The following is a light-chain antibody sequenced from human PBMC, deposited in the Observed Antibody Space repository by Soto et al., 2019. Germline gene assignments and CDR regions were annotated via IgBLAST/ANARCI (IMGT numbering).Light chain of an antibody. CDR3: CSYAGSSTPWV. CDR2: EGS. J-gene: IGLJ2*01. V-gene: IGLV2-23*01. CDR1: SSDVGSYNL. Sequence: QSALTQPASVSGSPGQSITLSCTGTSSDVGSYNLVSWYQQHPGKAPKLMIYEGSKRPSGVSNRFSGSKSGNTASLTISGLQAEDEADYYCCSYAGSSTPWVFGGGTQLTVL.